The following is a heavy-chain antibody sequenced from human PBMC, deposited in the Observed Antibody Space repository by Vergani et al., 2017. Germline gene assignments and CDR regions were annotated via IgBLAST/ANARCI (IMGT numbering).Heavy chain of an antibody. V-gene: IGHV3-30*01. CDR1: GFTFSSYA. Sequence: QVQLVESGGGVFQPGRSLRLSCAASGFTFSSYAMHWVRQAPGKGLEWVAVISYDGSNKYYADSVKGRFTISRDNSKNTLYLQMNSLRAEDTAVYYCARDPDPNAGERSSSWTNDYWGQGTLVTVSS. CDR3: ARDPDPNAGERSSSWTNDY. D-gene: IGHD6-13*01. J-gene: IGHJ4*02. CDR2: ISYDGSNK.